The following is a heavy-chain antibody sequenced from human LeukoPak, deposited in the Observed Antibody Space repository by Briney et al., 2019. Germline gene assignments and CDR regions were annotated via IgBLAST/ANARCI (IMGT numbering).Heavy chain of an antibody. J-gene: IGHJ4*02. CDR2: INPNSAGT. V-gene: IGHV1-2*02. Sequence: GASVTVSCKASGYTFTDYYMHWVRQAPGQGLEWMGWINPNSAGTNYAQKFEGRVTMTRDTSISTAYMELSRLRSDDTAVYYCAREDSGWYVDYWGQGTLVTVSS. CDR1: GYTFTDYY. D-gene: IGHD6-19*01. CDR3: AREDSGWYVDY.